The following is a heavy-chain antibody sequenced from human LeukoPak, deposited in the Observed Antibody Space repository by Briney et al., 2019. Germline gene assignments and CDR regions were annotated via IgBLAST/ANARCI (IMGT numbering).Heavy chain of an antibody. D-gene: IGHD2-2*01. Sequence: SETLSLTCTVSGGSISSYYWSWIRQPPGKGLEWIGYIYYSGSTNYNPSLKSRVTISVDTSKNQFSLKLSSVTAEDTAVYYCARGYCSSTSCYPWFDPWGQGTLVTVSS. CDR1: GGSISSYY. J-gene: IGHJ5*02. CDR2: IYYSGST. CDR3: ARGYCSSTSCYPWFDP. V-gene: IGHV4-59*01.